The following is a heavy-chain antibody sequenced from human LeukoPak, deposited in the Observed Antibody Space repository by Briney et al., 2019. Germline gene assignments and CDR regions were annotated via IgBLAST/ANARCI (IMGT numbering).Heavy chain of an antibody. Sequence: PSETLSLTCTVSGGSINSGTYYWGWIRQPPGKGLEWIASMYHDGRISYNPSLESRVTISIDTSTNQFSLKLSSVTAADTAVYYCASDHKSITMRKGQYFDYWGQGVLVTVSS. CDR2: MYHDGRI. V-gene: IGHV4-39*01. CDR1: GGSINSGTYY. CDR3: ASDHKSITMRKGQYFDY. D-gene: IGHD1-14*01. J-gene: IGHJ4*02.